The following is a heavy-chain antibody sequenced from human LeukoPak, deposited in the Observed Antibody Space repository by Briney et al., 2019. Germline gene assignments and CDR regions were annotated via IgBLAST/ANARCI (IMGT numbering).Heavy chain of an antibody. V-gene: IGHV3-23*01. Sequence: PGGSLRLSCAASGFTFSSYAMSWLRQPPGKGLEWVSAISGSGGSTYYADSVKGRFTISRDNSKNTLYLQMNSLRAEDTAVYYCAKGRYYYDSSGYYYFDYWGQGTLVTVSS. D-gene: IGHD3-22*01. CDR3: AKGRYYYDSSGYYYFDY. CDR1: GFTFSSYA. J-gene: IGHJ4*02. CDR2: ISGSGGST.